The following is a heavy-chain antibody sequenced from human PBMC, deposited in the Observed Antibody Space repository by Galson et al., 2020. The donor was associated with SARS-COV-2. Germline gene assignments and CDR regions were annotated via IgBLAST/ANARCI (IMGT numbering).Heavy chain of an antibody. CDR3: ATLKRGYSPYFDY. V-gene: IGHV4-31*03. D-gene: IGHD5-18*01. CDR2: IYYSGST. Sequence: SETLSLTCTVSGGSISSGGYYWSWIRQHPGKGLEWIGYIYYSGSTYYNPSLKSRVTISVDTSKNQFSLKLSSVTAADTAVYYCATLKRGYSPYFDYWGQGTLVTVSS. CDR1: GGSISSGGYY. J-gene: IGHJ4*02.